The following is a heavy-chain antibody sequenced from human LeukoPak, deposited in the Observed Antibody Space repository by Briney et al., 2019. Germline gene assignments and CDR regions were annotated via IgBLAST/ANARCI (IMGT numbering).Heavy chain of an antibody. Sequence: SQTLSLTCTVSGGSISSGSYYWSWIRQPAGKGLEWIGSIYYSGSTYYNPSLKSRVTISVDTSKNQFSLKLSSVTAADTAVYYCARDLYYYDSGGYPSDYWGQGTLVTVSS. J-gene: IGHJ4*02. CDR2: IYYSGST. CDR3: ARDLYYYDSGGYPSDY. CDR1: GGSISSGSYY. D-gene: IGHD3-22*01. V-gene: IGHV4-39*07.